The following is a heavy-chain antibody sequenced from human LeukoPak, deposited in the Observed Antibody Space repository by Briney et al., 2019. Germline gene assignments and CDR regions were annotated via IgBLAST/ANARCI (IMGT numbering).Heavy chain of an antibody. J-gene: IGHJ6*03. CDR3: ARESTVTTFSLYYYMDV. CDR1: GYTFTGYY. V-gene: IGHV1-2*06. Sequence: ASVKVSCKASGYTFTGYYMHWVRQAPGQGLEWMGRINPNSGGTNYAQKFQGGVTMTRDTSISTAYMELSRLRSDDTAVYYCARESTVTTFSLYYYMDVWGKGTTVTVSS. D-gene: IGHD4-17*01. CDR2: INPNSGGT.